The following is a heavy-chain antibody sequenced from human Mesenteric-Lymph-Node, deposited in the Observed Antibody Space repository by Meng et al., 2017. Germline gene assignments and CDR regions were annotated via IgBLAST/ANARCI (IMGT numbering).Heavy chain of an antibody. V-gene: IGHV3-23*01. CDR2: ISGRGGLT. CDR3: ARAYCGGDCYLDY. D-gene: IGHD2-21*02. Sequence: GESLKISCEGSGFTFNNYAMNWVRQAPGKGLEWVSGISGRGGLTYYADSVKGRFTVSRDNSKNTLYLQMNSLRAEDTAVYYCARAYCGGDCYLDYWGQGTLVTVSS. J-gene: IGHJ4*02. CDR1: GFTFNNYA.